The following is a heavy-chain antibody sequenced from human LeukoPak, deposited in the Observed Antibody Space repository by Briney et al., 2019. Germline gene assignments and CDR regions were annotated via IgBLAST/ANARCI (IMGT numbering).Heavy chain of an antibody. V-gene: IGHV4-38-2*01. CDR3: ARLSASSGWYYFDY. D-gene: IGHD6-19*01. Sequence: PSETLSLTCAVSGDSINSGFLWGWIRQPPGKGLEWIGSMHHSGSAYYIPSLKSRVTISVETSKSQFSLNLSSVTAADTAMYYCARLSASSGWYYFDYWGQGTLVTVSS. CDR1: GDSINSGFL. J-gene: IGHJ4*02. CDR2: MHHSGSA.